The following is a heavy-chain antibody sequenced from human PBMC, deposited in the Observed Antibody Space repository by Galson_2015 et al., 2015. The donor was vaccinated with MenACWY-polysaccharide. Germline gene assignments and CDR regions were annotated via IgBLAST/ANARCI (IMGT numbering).Heavy chain of an antibody. J-gene: IGHJ5*02. CDR1: GYTFTGYY. Sequence: SVKVSCKASGYTFTGYYMHWVRQAPGQGLEWMGWMNPNSGNTGYAQKFQGRVTMTRNTSISTAYMELSSLRSEDTAVYYCARGAALNWFDPWGQGTLVTVSS. CDR3: ARGAALNWFDP. V-gene: IGHV1-8*02. CDR2: MNPNSGNT. D-gene: IGHD6-13*01.